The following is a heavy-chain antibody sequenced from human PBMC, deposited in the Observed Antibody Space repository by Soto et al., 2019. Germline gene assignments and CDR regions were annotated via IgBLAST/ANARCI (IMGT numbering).Heavy chain of an antibody. CDR2: MNPNSGNT. J-gene: IGHJ5*02. V-gene: IGHV1-8*01. Sequence: QVQLVQSGAEVKKPGASVKVSCKASGYTFTSYDINWVRQATGQGLEWMGWMNPNSGNTGYAQKFQGRVTMTRNTSISTAYMALSSLRSEDTAVYYCARGITIFGVVIMWCWFDPWGQGTLVTVSS. CDR3: ARGITIFGVVIMWCWFDP. CDR1: GYTFTSYD. D-gene: IGHD3-3*01.